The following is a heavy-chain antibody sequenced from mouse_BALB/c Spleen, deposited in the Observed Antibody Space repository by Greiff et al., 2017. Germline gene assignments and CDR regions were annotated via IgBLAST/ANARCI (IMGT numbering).Heavy chain of an antibody. CDR3: ANRDYFDY. CDR2: ISSGGST. V-gene: IGHV5-6-5*01. CDR1: GFTFSSYA. Sequence: EVKLMESGGGLVKPGGSLKLSCAASGFTFSSYAMSWVRQTPEKRLEWVASISSGGSTYYPDSVKGRFTISRDNARNILYLQMSSLRSEDTAMYYCANRDYFDYWGQGTTLTVSS. J-gene: IGHJ2*01.